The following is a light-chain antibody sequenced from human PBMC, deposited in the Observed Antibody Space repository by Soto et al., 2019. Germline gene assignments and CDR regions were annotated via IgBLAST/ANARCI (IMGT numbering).Light chain of an antibody. J-gene: IGKJ2*01. Sequence: IQMTQSPSSLSASVGDRVTVTCRASQTIKKYLNWYQCKPGKAPKLLIYGASNLQRGVPSRFSGSGSGTDFTLTISRLETEDFATYYCQQIFSAPFTFGQGTGLE. CDR3: QQIFSAPFT. V-gene: IGKV1-39*01. CDR1: QTIKKY. CDR2: GAS.